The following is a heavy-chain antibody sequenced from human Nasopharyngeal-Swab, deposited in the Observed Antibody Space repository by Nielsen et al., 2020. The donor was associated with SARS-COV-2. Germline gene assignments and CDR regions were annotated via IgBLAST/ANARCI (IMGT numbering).Heavy chain of an antibody. CDR3: ARDWNGTPRLLWFGEPPNNYYGMDV. D-gene: IGHD3-10*01. V-gene: IGHV1-18*01. CDR2: ISAYNGNT. J-gene: IGHJ6*02. CDR1: GYTFTSYG. Sequence: ASVKVSCNASGYTFTSYGISWVRQAPGQGLEWMGWISAYNGNTNYAQKLQGRVTMTTDTSTSTAYMELRSLRSDDTAVYYCARDWNGTPRLLWFGEPPNNYYGMDVWGQGTTVTVSS.